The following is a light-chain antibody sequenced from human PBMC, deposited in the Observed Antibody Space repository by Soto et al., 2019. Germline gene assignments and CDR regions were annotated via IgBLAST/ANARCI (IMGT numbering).Light chain of an antibody. Sequence: DIQMTQSPSTLSASVGDRVTITCRASQTISSWLAWYQQKPGKAPKLLIYDASSWDSGVPSRFSGSGSGTEFTLTISSLQPDDFATYCCQQYNTFWTFGPGTKVDI. V-gene: IGKV1-5*01. CDR1: QTISSW. J-gene: IGKJ1*01. CDR2: DAS. CDR3: QQYNTFWT.